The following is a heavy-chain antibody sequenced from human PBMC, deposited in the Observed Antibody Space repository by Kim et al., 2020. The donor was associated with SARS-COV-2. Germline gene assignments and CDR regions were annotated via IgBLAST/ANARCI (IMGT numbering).Heavy chain of an antibody. D-gene: IGHD5-18*01. Sequence: GGSLRLSCAASGFTFSSYWMSWVSQAPGKGLEWEANIKQDGSEKYYVDSVKGRFTISRDNAKNSLYLQMNSLRAEDTAVYYCARDPMGSYGYGYYFDYWGQRALVTVSS. CDR1: GFTFSSYW. CDR2: IKQDGSEK. CDR3: ARDPMGSYGYGYYFDY. V-gene: IGHV3-7*01. J-gene: IGHJ4*02.